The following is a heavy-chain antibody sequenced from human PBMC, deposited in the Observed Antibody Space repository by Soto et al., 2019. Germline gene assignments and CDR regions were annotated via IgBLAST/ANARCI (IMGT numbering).Heavy chain of an antibody. D-gene: IGHD1-20*01. V-gene: IGHV3-74*01. Sequence: PGGSLRLSCAASGITFSSYWMHWVRQAPGKGLVWVSRIKSDGSSTSYADSVKGRFTISRDNAKNTLYLQMNGLRAEDTAVYYCARILISGTTRGSYFAYWGQGTLVTVSS. CDR1: GITFSSYW. J-gene: IGHJ4*02. CDR3: ARILISGTTRGSYFAY. CDR2: IKSDGSST.